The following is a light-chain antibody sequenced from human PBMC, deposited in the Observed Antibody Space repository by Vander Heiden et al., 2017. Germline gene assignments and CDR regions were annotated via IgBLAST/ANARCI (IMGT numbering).Light chain of an antibody. Sequence: QSALTQPASVSGSPGQSITISCIANTTDVDDYNFFSWYQQHPDRAPKLLIYDVSNRPSGLSARFSGSKSGNTASLTISGLQAEDEADYYCSTFSNNTVLFGGGTKLAVL. V-gene: IGLV2-14*03. J-gene: IGLJ2*01. CDR1: TTDVDDYNF. CDR3: STFSNNTVL. CDR2: DVS.